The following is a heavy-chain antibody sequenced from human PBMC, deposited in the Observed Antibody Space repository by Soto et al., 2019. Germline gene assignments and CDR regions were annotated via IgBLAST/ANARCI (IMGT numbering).Heavy chain of an antibody. D-gene: IGHD3-10*01. Sequence: EVQLVESGGGLVQPGGSLRLSCAASGFTFSTYWIHWVRQAPGKRLVWVSRINSAGSSTNYADSVKGLFTISRDNAKNTLFLQMNSLRAEDTAVYYCARDRWGGGRDMDVWGLGTTVTVSS. J-gene: IGHJ6*02. CDR1: GFTFSTYW. V-gene: IGHV3-74*01. CDR2: INSAGSST. CDR3: ARDRWGGGRDMDV.